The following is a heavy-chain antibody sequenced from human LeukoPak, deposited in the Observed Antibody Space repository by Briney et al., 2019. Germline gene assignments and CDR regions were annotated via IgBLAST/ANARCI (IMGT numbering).Heavy chain of an antibody. CDR3: ARDDTYYYDSSSYPTRY. Sequence: SETLSLTCTVSGGSITSGDYYWSWIRQPPGTGLEWIGNIYYSGSTYYNPSLKSRVTISVDTSKNQFSLKLSSVTAADTAAYYCARDDTYYYDSSSYPTRYWGQGTLVTVSS. CDR1: GGSITSGDYY. J-gene: IGHJ4*02. V-gene: IGHV4-30-4*08. D-gene: IGHD3-22*01. CDR2: IYYSGST.